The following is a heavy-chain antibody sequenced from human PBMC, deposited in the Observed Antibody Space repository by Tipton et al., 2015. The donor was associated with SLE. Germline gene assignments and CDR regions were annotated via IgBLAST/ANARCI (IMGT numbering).Heavy chain of an antibody. V-gene: IGHV4-61*09. CDR3: ARESDYSNSFDS. CDR2: IYTSGSA. D-gene: IGHD4-11*01. J-gene: IGHJ4*02. CDR1: GASISSGCYY. Sequence: TLSLTCTVSGASISSGCYYCIWIRQPAGKGLEWLGHIYTSGSATYNPSLISRVAMSVDTSKNQFSLELSSVTAADAAMYYCARESDYSNSFDSWGQGTLVNVSS.